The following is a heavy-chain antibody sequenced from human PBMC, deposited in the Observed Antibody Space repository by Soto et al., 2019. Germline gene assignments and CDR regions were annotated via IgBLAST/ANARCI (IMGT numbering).Heavy chain of an antibody. CDR1: GFTFSSYA. D-gene: IGHD5-12*01. CDR3: ARDPRWIPVYGMDV. V-gene: IGHV3-30-3*01. CDR2: ISYDGSNK. J-gene: IGHJ6*02. Sequence: RLSCAASGFTFSSYAMHWVRQAPGKGLEWVAVISYDGSNKYYADSVKGRFTISRDNSKNTLYLQMNSLRAEDTAVYYCARDPRWIPVYGMDVWGQGTTVTVSS.